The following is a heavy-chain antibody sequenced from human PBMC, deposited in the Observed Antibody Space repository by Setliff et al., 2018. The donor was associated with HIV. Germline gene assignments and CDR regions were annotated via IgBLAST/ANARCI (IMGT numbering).Heavy chain of an antibody. CDR3: ARHGDFDTYYNSMDV. V-gene: IGHV1-69*13. J-gene: IGHJ6*02. CDR2: IIPMYNIP. CDR1: GGTLSNYV. D-gene: IGHD3-9*01. Sequence: VASVKVSCKTSGGTLSNYVITWVRQAPGQGLEWMGMIIPMYNIPAYAQKFQGRVTFTADESTSTAYMELSSLSSEDTAVYYCARHGDFDTYYNSMDVWGQGTTVTVSS.